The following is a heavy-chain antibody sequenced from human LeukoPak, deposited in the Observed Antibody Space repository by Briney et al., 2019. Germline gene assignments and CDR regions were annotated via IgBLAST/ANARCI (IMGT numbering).Heavy chain of an antibody. CDR1: GFTFSNYG. J-gene: IGHJ4*02. CDR3: AKDSVFDYYDFGELVY. CDR2: ISGSAATI. V-gene: IGHV3-23*01. Sequence: GGTLRLSCAASGFTFSNYGMTWVRQAPGKGLEWVSSISGSAATISYADSVKGRFTISRDNSKNTLSLQMNNLRAEDTAKNYCAKDSVFDYYDFGELVYGGEGPLVTVSS. D-gene: IGHD3/OR15-3a*01.